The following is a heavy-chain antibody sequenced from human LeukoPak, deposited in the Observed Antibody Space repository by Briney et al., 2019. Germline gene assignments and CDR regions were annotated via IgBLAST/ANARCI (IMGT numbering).Heavy chain of an antibody. Sequence: SETLSLTCTVSGGSISSYYWSWIRQPPGKGLEWIGYIYYTGSTNNTSLKSRVTISVDTSKNQFSLKLSSVTAADTAVYYCARAGSYRGYFGYWGQGTLVTVSS. CDR1: GGSISSYY. D-gene: IGHD1-26*01. CDR3: ARAGSYRGYFGY. V-gene: IGHV4-59*01. CDR2: IYYTGST. J-gene: IGHJ4*02.